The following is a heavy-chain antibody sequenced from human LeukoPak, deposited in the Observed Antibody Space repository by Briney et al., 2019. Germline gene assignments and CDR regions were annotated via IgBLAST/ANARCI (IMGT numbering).Heavy chain of an antibody. J-gene: IGHJ6*03. Sequence: GSSVKVSCKASGGTFSSYAICWVRQAPGQGLEWMGGVIPISGTANYAQKFQGRVTITADESTSTAYMELSSMRSEDTAVYYCARDPVPAAIRDYYYYYMDVWGKGTTVTVSS. V-gene: IGHV1-69*01. D-gene: IGHD2-2*01. CDR1: GGTFSSYA. CDR3: ARDPVPAAIRDYYYYYMDV. CDR2: VIPISGTA.